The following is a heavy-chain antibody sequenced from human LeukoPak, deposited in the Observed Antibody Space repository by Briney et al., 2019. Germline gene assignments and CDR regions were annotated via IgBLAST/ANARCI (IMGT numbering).Heavy chain of an antibody. Sequence: MAGGSQRLSCAASGFTFSNAWMNWVRQAPGKGLEWVGRIKSKTDGGTTDYAAPVKGRFTISRDDSKNTLYLQMNSLKTEDTAVYYCTTGVAGNYYDSSGYYYWGQGTLVTVSS. V-gene: IGHV3-15*07. CDR1: GFTFSNAW. J-gene: IGHJ4*02. CDR2: IKSKTDGGTT. D-gene: IGHD3-22*01. CDR3: TTGVAGNYYDSSGYYY.